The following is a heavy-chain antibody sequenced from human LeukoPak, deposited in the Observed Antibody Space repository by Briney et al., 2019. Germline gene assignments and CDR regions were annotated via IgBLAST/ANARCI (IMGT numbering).Heavy chain of an antibody. CDR3: ARGGCYYVS. Sequence: GGSLRLSCAASGFTFSSYSMNWVRQAPGKGLEWVSYISSSSSTIYYADSVKGRFTISRDNAKNSLYLQMNSLRADDTAVYFCARGGCYYVSWGQGTLVTVSS. V-gene: IGHV3-48*01. D-gene: IGHD3-22*01. CDR2: ISSSSSTI. CDR1: GFTFSSYS. J-gene: IGHJ4*02.